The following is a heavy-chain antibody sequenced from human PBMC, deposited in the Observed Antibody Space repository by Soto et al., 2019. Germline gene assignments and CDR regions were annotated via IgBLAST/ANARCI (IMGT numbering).Heavy chain of an antibody. V-gene: IGHV1-69*01. Sequence: QVQLVQSGAEVKKPGSSVKVSCKASGGTFSKYTISWVRQAPGQGLEWMGGVIPKFVTANYAQKFQGRVSITANEATSQADMELSSLRSDDTALYYCAKGRLAGSETFQLFGGLDVWGQGTTVTVSS. D-gene: IGHD3-16*01. CDR2: VIPKFVTA. J-gene: IGHJ6*02. CDR3: AKGRLAGSETFQLFGGLDV. CDR1: GGTFSKYT.